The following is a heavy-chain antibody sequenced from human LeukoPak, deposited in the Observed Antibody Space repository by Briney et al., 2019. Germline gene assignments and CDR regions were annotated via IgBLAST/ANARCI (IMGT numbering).Heavy chain of an antibody. V-gene: IGHV4-34*01. D-gene: IGHD3-3*01. Sequence: KPSETLSLTCAVYGGSFSGYYWSWIRQPPGKGLEWIGEINHSGSTNYNPSLKSRVAISVDTSKNQFSLKLSSVTAADTAVYYCARGVAYTIFGVVIPPGWFDPWGQGTLVTVSS. CDR1: GGSFSGYY. CDR2: INHSGST. CDR3: ARGVAYTIFGVVIPPGWFDP. J-gene: IGHJ5*02.